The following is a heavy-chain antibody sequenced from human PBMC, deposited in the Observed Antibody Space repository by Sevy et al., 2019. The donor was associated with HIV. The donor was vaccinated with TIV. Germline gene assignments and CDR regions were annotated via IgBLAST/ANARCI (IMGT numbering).Heavy chain of an antibody. V-gene: IGHV3-9*01. CDR1: GFPLHDYT. CDR3: AGDKNTDAATDYYYYSGMDT. J-gene: IGHJ6*02. Sequence: GGSLRLSCAASGFPLHDYTMHWVRQAPGKGLEWVSSINWISSSIDYAASVKGRFTISRDNAKNSLYLQMNSMRIEDTAWYFSAGDKNTDAATDYYYYSGMDTWGQGTTVTVSS. D-gene: IGHD5-18*01. CDR2: INWISSSI.